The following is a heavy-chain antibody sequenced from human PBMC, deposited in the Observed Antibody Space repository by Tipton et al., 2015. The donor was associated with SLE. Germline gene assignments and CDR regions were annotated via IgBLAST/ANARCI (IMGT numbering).Heavy chain of an antibody. V-gene: IGHV3-30*02. CDR2: IRYDGTNK. D-gene: IGHD4-17*01. Sequence: SLRLSCAASGVTFSSYGMHWVRQAPGKGLEWVAFIRYDGTNKYYADSVKGRFTISRDNSKNSLYLQMNSLRAEDTAVYYCARDFGYGDYVMFGYYYYGMDVWGQGTTVTVSS. J-gene: IGHJ6*02. CDR1: GVTFSSYG. CDR3: ARDFGYGDYVMFGYYYYGMDV.